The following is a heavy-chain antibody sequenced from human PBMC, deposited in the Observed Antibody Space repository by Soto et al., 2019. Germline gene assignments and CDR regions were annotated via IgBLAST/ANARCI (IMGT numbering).Heavy chain of an antibody. Sequence: SETLSLTCTVSGDSISSGGYYWSWIRQLPGKGLEWIGYIYDNGGAYYSPSLKGRVVISVDRSENQFSLRLSSVTAADTAVYYCARVEGGTTRRAFDPWGQGTLVTVSS. CDR2: IYDNGGA. J-gene: IGHJ5*02. D-gene: IGHD1-1*01. V-gene: IGHV4-31*03. CDR1: GDSISSGGYY. CDR3: ARVEGGTTRRAFDP.